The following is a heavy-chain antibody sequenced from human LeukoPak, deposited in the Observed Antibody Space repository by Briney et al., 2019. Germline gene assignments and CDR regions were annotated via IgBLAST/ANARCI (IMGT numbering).Heavy chain of an antibody. D-gene: IGHD1-7*01. CDR3: AREVITGTTVDFDY. CDR1: GYTFTGYY. Sequence: ASVKVSCKASGYTFTGYYMHWVRQAPGQGLEWMGWINPNSGGTNYAQKFQGRVTMTRDTSISTAYMELSGLRSDDTAVYYCAREVITGTTVDFDYWGQGTLVTVSS. CDR2: INPNSGGT. V-gene: IGHV1-2*02. J-gene: IGHJ4*02.